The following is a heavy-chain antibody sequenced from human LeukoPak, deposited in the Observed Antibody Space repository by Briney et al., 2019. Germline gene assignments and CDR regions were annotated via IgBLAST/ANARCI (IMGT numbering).Heavy chain of an antibody. CDR2: LFYSGST. CDR3: ARHSRYGLYYFDY. D-gene: IGHD5-18*01. V-gene: IGHV4-39*01. Sequence: PSETLSLTCTVSGGSISSSSYYWGWIRQPPGKGLEWIVSLFYSGSTYYDPSLKSRVTISVDTSRYQFSLKVTSVTAADTAVYYCARHSRYGLYYFDYWGQGTLVTVSS. CDR1: GGSISSSSYY. J-gene: IGHJ4*02.